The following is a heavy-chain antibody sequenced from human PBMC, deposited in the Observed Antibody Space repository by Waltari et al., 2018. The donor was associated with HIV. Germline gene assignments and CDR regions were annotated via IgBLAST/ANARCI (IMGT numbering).Heavy chain of an antibody. Sequence: VQLVATGGCLVQPGGSLRLSCSASGFTFSSYEMNWVRQAPGKGLEWVSYISSSGSTIYYADSVKGRFTISRDNAKNSLYLQMNSLRAEDTAVYYCARDSKGDAFDIWGQGTMVTVSS. CDR2: ISSSGSTI. V-gene: IGHV3-48*03. CDR1: GFTFSSYE. J-gene: IGHJ3*02. CDR3: ARDSKGDAFDI.